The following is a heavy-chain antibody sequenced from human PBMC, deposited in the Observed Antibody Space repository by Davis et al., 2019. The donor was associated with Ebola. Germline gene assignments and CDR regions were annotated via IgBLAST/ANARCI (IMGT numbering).Heavy chain of an antibody. CDR3: ARDRSRRGRVVVVVAATPDV. D-gene: IGHD2-15*01. CDR2: ISATGGST. J-gene: IGHJ6*02. CDR1: GFTFSSHA. Sequence: PGGSLRLSCAASGFTFSSHAMSWVRQAPGKGPEWVSAISATGGSTYYADSVKGRFTISRDNAKNSLYLQMNSLRAEDTAVYYCARDRSRRGRVVVVVAATPDVWGQGTTVTVSS. V-gene: IGHV3-23*01.